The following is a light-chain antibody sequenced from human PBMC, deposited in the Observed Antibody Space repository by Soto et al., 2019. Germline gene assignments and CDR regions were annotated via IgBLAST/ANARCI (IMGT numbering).Light chain of an antibody. CDR2: GNT. Sequence: QSVLTQPPSVSGAPGQRVTISCTGSSSDIGAGYDVHWYQHLPGTAPKPLIYGNTNRPSGVPDRFSGSKSGTSASLAITGLQAEDEGDYYCQSYDSSLSALFVFGTGTKVTVL. V-gene: IGLV1-40*01. CDR1: SSDIGAGYD. CDR3: QSYDSSLSALFV. J-gene: IGLJ1*01.